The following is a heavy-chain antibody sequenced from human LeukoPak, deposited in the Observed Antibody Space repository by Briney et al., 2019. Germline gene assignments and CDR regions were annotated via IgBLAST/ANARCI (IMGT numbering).Heavy chain of an antibody. Sequence: GGSLRLSCAASGFTFSSYAMSWVRQAPGKGLEWVSAISGSGGSTYYADSVKGRFTISRDNSKNTLYLQMNSLRAEDTAVYYCAKPPNYDFWSGPYSADYWGQGTLVTASS. CDR3: AKPPNYDFWSGPYSADY. V-gene: IGHV3-23*01. D-gene: IGHD3-3*01. J-gene: IGHJ4*02. CDR2: ISGSGGST. CDR1: GFTFSSYA.